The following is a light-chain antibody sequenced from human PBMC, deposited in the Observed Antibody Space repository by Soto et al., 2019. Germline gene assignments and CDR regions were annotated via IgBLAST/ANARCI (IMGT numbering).Light chain of an antibody. J-gene: IGKJ1*01. V-gene: IGKV3-20*01. Sequence: EIVLTQSPGTLSLSPGERATLSCRASQSVSSSYLAWYQQKPGQAPRLLIYDASSRATGIPDRFSGSGSGKDFTLTISRLEPEDFAVYYCQQYGSSPTFGQGTKVEIK. CDR1: QSVSSSY. CDR2: DAS. CDR3: QQYGSSPT.